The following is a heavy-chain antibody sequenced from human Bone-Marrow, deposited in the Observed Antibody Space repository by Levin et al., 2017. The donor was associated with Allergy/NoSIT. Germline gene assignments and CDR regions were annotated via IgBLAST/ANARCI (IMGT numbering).Heavy chain of an antibody. D-gene: IGHD6-19*01. CDR1: GFTFANHA. J-gene: IGHJ4*02. CDR2: IRPNSERT. V-gene: IGHV3-23*01. CDR3: GREQGARGWYTVDF. Sequence: SGGSLRLSCAASGFTFANHAMTWVRHAPGKGLEWVSTIRPNSERTYFADSVKGRFTVSRDDSMNMLYLQMNSLRADDTAGYYCGREQGARGWYTVDFWGQGTLVTVSS.